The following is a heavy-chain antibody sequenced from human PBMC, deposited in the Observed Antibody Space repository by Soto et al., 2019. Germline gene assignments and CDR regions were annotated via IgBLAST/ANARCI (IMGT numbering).Heavy chain of an antibody. CDR2: ISSSGGST. D-gene: IGHD5-12*01. J-gene: IGHJ6*02. CDR3: AKGIMSGYDNYYYYGMDV. Sequence: GGSLRLSCAASGFTFSSYAMSWVRQAPGKGLEWVSAISSSGGSTYYADSVKGRFTISRDNSKNTLYLQMNSLRAEDTAVYYCAKGIMSGYDNYYYYGMDVWGQGTTVTVSS. V-gene: IGHV3-23*01. CDR1: GFTFSSYA.